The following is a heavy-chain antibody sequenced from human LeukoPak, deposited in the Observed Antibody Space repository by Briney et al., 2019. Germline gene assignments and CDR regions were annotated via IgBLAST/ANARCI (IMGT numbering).Heavy chain of an antibody. J-gene: IGHJ4*02. Sequence: GRSLRLSCAASGFTFSSYAMHWVRQAPGKGLEWVAVISYDGSNKYYADSVKGRFTISRDNSKNTLYLQMNSLRAEDTAVYYCARAAPPFTVTTVVSFDYWGQGTLVTVSS. CDR1: GFTFSSYA. CDR2: ISYDGSNK. CDR3: ARAAPPFTVTTVVSFDY. D-gene: IGHD4-11*01. V-gene: IGHV3-30*01.